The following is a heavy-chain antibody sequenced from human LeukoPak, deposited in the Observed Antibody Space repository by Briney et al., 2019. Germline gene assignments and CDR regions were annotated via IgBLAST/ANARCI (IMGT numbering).Heavy chain of an antibody. J-gene: IGHJ5*02. D-gene: IGHD6-13*01. CDR2: INPNSGGT. Sequence: ASVKVSCKASGYTFTGYYMHWVRQAPGQGLEWVGWINPNSGGTNYAQKFQGRVTMTRDTSISTAYMELSRLRSDDTAVYYCARVSEYSSSWYVGWFDPWGQGTLVTVSS. CDR3: ARVSEYSSSWYVGWFDP. V-gene: IGHV1-2*02. CDR1: GYTFTGYY.